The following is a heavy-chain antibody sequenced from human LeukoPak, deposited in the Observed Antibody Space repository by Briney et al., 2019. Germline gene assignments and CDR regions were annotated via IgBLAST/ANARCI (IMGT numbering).Heavy chain of an antibody. CDR1: GFTVSINY. J-gene: IGHJ4*02. V-gene: IGHV3-23*01. Sequence: GGSLRLSCAASGFTVSINYMSWVRQAPGKGLEWVSAISGSGGSTYYADSVKGRFTISRDNSKNTLYLQMNSLRAEDTAVYYCAKVGLTYSSTWYTPDYWGQGTLVTVSS. CDR3: AKVGLTYSSTWYTPDY. CDR2: ISGSGGST. D-gene: IGHD6-13*01.